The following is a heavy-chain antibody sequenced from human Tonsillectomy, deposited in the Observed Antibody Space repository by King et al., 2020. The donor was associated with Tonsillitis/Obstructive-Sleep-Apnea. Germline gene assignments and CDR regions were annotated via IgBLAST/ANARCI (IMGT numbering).Heavy chain of an antibody. D-gene: IGHD2-8*02. J-gene: IGHJ3*02. CDR3: ASTGVIVGDAFDI. Sequence: QLVQSGVEVKKPGASVKVSCKASGYTFSSYGISWVRQAPGQGLEWMVWISTYNGNTNYAQKIQGRVTMTTDTSTNTAYMELRSLRSDDTAVYYCASTGVIVGDAFDIWGQGTMVTVSS. CDR2: ISTYNGNT. CDR1: GYTFSSYG. V-gene: IGHV1-18*01.